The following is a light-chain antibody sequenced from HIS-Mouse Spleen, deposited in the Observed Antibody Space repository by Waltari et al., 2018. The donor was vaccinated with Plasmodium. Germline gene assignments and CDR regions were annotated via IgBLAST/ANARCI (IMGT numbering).Light chain of an antibody. CDR2: GAS. CDR3: QQYNNWSFT. V-gene: IGKV3-15*01. J-gene: IGKJ3*01. Sequence: IVTTQSPATLSVSPGERATLSCRASHGVSSNLAWYQQKPGQAPRLLIYGASTRATGIPARFSGSGSGTEFTLTISSLQSEDFAVYYCQQYNNWSFTFGPGTKVDIK. CDR1: HGVSSN.